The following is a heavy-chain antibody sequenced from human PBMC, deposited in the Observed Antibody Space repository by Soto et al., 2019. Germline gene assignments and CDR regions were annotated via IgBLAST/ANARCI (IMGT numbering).Heavy chain of an antibody. CDR2: IYYSGST. D-gene: IGHD3-10*01. Sequence: LSLTCTVSGGSINSYFWSWIRQSPEKGLEWIGHIYYSGSTSYSPSLKSRVSISVDTSKNQFSLEVHSVTAADTAVYYCARAGTNMVQFDYWGQGTLVTVSS. V-gene: IGHV4-59*01. CDR1: GGSINSYF. J-gene: IGHJ4*02. CDR3: ARAGTNMVQFDY.